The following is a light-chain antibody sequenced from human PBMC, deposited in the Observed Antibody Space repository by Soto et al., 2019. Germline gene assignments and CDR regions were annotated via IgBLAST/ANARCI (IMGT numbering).Light chain of an antibody. CDR3: CSYAGSSTWV. V-gene: IGLV2-23*01. CDR2: EDN. J-gene: IGLJ3*02. CDR1: SSDVGSHNL. Sequence: QSALTQPASVSGSPGQSITISCTGTSSDVGSHNLVSWYQQHPGTAPKLMIYEDNKRASGVSNRFSGSTSGITASLTISVLQAEDEADYYCCSYAGSSTWVFGGGTKLTVL.